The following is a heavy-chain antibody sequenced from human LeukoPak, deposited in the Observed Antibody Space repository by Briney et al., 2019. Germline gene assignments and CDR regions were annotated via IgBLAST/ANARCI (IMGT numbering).Heavy chain of an antibody. Sequence: SSETLSLTCTVSGGSISSGSYYWSWIRQPAGKGLEWIGRIYTSGSTNYNPSLKGRVTISVDTSKNQFSLKLSSVTAADTAVYYCARGDILTGYPLWGQGTLVTVSS. J-gene: IGHJ4*02. CDR2: IYTSGST. CDR1: GGSISSGSYY. CDR3: ARGDILTGYPL. V-gene: IGHV4-61*02. D-gene: IGHD3-9*01.